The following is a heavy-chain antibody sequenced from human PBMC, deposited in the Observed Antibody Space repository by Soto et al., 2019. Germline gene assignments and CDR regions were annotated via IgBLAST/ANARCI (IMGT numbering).Heavy chain of an antibody. V-gene: IGHV3-23*01. CDR2: ISGSGGST. CDR1: GFTFSSYA. J-gene: IGHJ4*02. D-gene: IGHD5-12*01. CDR3: AKGVQEGGYEGDDY. Sequence: EVQLLESGGGLVQPGGSLRFSCAASGFTFSSYAMSWVRQAPGKGLEWVSAISGSGGSTYYADSVKGRFTISRDNSKNTLYLQMNSLRAEDTAVYYCAKGVQEGGYEGDDYWGQGTLVTVSS.